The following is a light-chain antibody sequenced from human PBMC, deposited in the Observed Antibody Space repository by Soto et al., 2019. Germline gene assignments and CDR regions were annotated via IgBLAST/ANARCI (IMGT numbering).Light chain of an antibody. J-gene: IGKJ1*01. V-gene: IGKV3-15*01. CDR3: QPYNKWPRT. Sequence: IVVTQSPCTLSLSPVERATLSCMASQGVSSYLAWYHQKPGQAPRLLIYGESTRATGIPARFSGSGSGTEFTLTINSLQSEDFAVYYCQPYNKWPRTFGQGTKVDIK. CDR1: QGVSSY. CDR2: GES.